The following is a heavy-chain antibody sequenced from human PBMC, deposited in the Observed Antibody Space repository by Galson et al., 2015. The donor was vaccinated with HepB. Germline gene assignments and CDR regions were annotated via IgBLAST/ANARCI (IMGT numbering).Heavy chain of an antibody. CDR1: YTFTGYY. CDR3: ARDSSGYDFYWFDP. V-gene: IGHV1-2*02. Sequence: YTFTGYYMHWVRQAPGQGLEWMGWINPNSGGTNYAQKFQGRVTMTRDTSISTAYMELSRLRSDDTAVYYCARDSSGYDFYWFDPWGQGTLVTVSS. J-gene: IGHJ5*02. CDR2: INPNSGGT. D-gene: IGHD3-22*01.